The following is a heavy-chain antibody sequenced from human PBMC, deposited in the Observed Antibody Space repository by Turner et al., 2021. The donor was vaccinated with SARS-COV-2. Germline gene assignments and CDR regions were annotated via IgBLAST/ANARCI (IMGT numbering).Heavy chain of an antibody. CDR3: ARGHIVGSSWYYFEN. CDR1: GGAFSGYY. V-gene: IGHV4-34*01. Sequence: QVQLQQWGAGVLKTSETLSLTCAVNGGAFSGYYWSWIRQPPGKGLEWIGQINYSGNSNYNPSLKSRVTISEDTTKKQVSLNLRSVTAADTAVYYCARGHIVGSSWYYFENWGRGTLVTVSS. CDR2: INYSGNS. J-gene: IGHJ4*02. D-gene: IGHD6-13*01.